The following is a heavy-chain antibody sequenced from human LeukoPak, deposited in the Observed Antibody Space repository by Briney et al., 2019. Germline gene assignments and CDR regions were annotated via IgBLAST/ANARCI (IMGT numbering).Heavy chain of an antibody. J-gene: IGHJ4*02. CDR1: GGSISSYY. CDR3: ARGAGTYYFDY. V-gene: IGHV4-59*01. CDR2: IYYSGST. Sequence: SETLSLTCTVSGGSISSYYWSWIRQPPGKGLEWIGYIYYSGSTNYNPSLKSRVTISVDTSKNQFSLKLSSVTAADTAVYYCARGAGTYYFDYWGQGTLVTVSS.